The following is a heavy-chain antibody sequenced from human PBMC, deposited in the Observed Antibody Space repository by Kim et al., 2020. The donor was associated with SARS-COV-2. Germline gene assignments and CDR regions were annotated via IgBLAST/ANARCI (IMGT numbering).Heavy chain of an antibody. V-gene: IGHV1-69*05. CDR3: AREQDFGVVIYALVF. D-gene: IGHD3-3*01. J-gene: IGHJ4*02. CDR1: GYTFTSYA. Sequence: SVKVSCKASGYTFTSYAFNWVRQAPGQRLEWMGGIIPMFGTANYAQKFQDRVTITTDESTTTAYMELSSLRSEDTAVYYCAREQDFGVVIYALVFWGQGTLVTVSS. CDR2: IIPMFGTA.